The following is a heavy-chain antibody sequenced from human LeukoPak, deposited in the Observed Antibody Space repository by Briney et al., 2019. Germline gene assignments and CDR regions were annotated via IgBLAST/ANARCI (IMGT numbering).Heavy chain of an antibody. CDR1: GGTFSSYA. CDR3: ARGGRLAAARFDY. CDR2: IIPILGIA. D-gene: IGHD6-13*01. Sequence: SVKVSCKASGGTFSSYAISWVRQAPGQGLEWMGRIIPILGIANYAQKFQGRVTITADKSTSTAYMELSSLRSEDTAVYYCARGGRLAAARFDYWGQGTLVTVSS. V-gene: IGHV1-69*04. J-gene: IGHJ4*02.